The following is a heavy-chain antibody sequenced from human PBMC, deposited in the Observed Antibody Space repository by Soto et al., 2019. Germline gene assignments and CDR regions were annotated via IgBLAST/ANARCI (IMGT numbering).Heavy chain of an antibody. CDR2: IYYSGST. Sequence: QVQLQESGPGLVKPSETLSLTCTVSGGSISSYYWSWIRQPPGKGLEWIGYIYYSGSTNYHPSLKSRVTISVDTSKNQFSLKLSSVTAADTAVYYCARDPVSGSYGGAFDIWGQGTMVTVSS. CDR1: GGSISSYY. V-gene: IGHV4-59*01. D-gene: IGHD1-26*01. CDR3: ARDPVSGSYGGAFDI. J-gene: IGHJ3*02.